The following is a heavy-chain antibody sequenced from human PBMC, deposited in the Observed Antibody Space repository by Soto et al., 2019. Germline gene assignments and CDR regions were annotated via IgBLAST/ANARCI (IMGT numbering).Heavy chain of an antibody. CDR2: ISYDGSNK. V-gene: IGHV3-30-3*01. CDR3: ARVVVNYYYYGMDV. D-gene: IGHD2-15*01. J-gene: IGHJ6*02. CDR1: GFTFSSYA. Sequence: QVQLVESGGGVVQPGRSLRLSCAASGFTFSSYAMHWVRQAPGKGLEWVAVISYDGSNKYYADSVKGRFTISRDNSKNTLYLQMNSLRAEDTAVYYCARVVVNYYYYGMDVWGQGTTVTVSS.